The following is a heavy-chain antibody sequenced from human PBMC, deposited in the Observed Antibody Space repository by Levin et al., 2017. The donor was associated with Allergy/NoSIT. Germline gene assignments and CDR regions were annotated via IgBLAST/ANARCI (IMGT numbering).Heavy chain of an antibody. D-gene: IGHD6-13*01. CDR1: GGSISSSSYY. CDR3: ARSLDSSSWTYWYFDL. V-gene: IGHV4-39*01. J-gene: IGHJ2*01. Sequence: AGGSLRLSCTVSGGSISSSSYYWGWIRQPPGKGLEWIGSIYYSGSTYYNPSLKSRVTISVDTSKNQFSLKLSSVTAADTAVYYCARSLDSSSWTYWYFDLWGRGTLVTVSS. CDR2: IYYSGST.